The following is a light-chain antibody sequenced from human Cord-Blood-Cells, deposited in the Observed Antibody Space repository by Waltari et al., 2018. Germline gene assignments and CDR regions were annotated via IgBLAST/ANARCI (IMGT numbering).Light chain of an antibody. CDR2: EGS. CDR1: SSDVGSYNL. J-gene: IGLJ1*01. Sequence: QSALTQPASVSGSPGQSITISCTGTSSDVGSYNLVSWYQQHPGKAPKLMIYEGSKRPSGVSKLVDGSKSGNTAFLTITGLQAEDEADYYCCSYAGSSTYYGFGTGTKVTVL. V-gene: IGLV2-23*01. CDR3: CSYAGSSTYYG.